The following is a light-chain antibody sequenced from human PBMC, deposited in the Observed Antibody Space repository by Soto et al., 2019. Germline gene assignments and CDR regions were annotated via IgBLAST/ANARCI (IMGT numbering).Light chain of an antibody. CDR3: SSYARNNNVV. CDR1: SSDVGDYKF. CDR2: EVS. Sequence: QSALTQPPSASGSPGQSVTISCTGTSSDVGDYKFVSWYQQHPGKAPKLLIYEVSRRPSGVPDRFSGSKTGNTASMTVSGLEAEDEAEYYCSSYARNNNVVFCGGSKVTVL. V-gene: IGLV2-8*01. J-gene: IGLJ2*01.